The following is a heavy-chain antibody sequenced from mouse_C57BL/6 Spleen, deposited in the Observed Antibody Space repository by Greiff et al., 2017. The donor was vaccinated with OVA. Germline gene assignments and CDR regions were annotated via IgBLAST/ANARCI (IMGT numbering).Heavy chain of an antibody. CDR3: ARRGGDMDY. J-gene: IGHJ4*01. CDR1: GYTFTDYN. Sequence: VQLQQSGPELVKPGASVKIPCKASGYTFTDYNMYWVKQSHGKSLEWIGDINPNNGGTIYNKKVKGKATLTVDKSSSTAYMELRSLTSEDTAVYYGARRGGDMDYWGQGTSVTVSS. CDR2: INPNNGGT. V-gene: IGHV1-18*01.